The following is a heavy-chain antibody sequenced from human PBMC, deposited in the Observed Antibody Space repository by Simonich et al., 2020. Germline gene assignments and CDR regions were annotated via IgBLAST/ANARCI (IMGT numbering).Heavy chain of an antibody. CDR2: INPTSGGT. V-gene: IGHV1-2*02. J-gene: IGHJ2*01. Sequence: QVQLVQSGAEVKKPGASVKVSCKASGYTFTGFYMHWVRQDPGQGLEWMGWINPTSGGTNYAQKFQGRVTMTRDASISTAYMERSRLRSDDTAVYYCARGGLGHWYFDLWGRGTLVTVSS. CDR1: GYTFTGFY. D-gene: IGHD6-25*01. CDR3: ARGGLGHWYFDL.